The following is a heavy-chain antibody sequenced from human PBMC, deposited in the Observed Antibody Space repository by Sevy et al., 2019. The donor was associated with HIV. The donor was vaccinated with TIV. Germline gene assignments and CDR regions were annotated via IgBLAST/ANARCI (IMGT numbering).Heavy chain of an antibody. D-gene: IGHD6-13*01. Sequence: SETLSLTCTVSGGSMSSHYWTWIRQPPGKGLEWIGYVYYSGNTNYNPSLKRRVTISLDMSDKQFSLKLTSVTAADTAMYYCAGGVGAADNWFDPWGQGTLVTVSS. J-gene: IGHJ5*02. CDR3: AGGVGAADNWFDP. V-gene: IGHV4-59*11. CDR1: GGSMSSHY. CDR2: VYYSGNT.